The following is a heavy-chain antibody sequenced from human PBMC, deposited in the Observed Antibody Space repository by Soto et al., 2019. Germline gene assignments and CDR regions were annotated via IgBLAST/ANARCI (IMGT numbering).Heavy chain of an antibody. CDR2: IYYSGST. CDR3: ARDSLNTAMGPFDY. J-gene: IGHJ4*02. CDR1: GGSISSGGYY. D-gene: IGHD5-18*01. Sequence: QVQLQESGPGLVKPSQTLSLTCTVSGGSISSGGYYWSWIRQHPGKGLEWIGYIYYSGSTYYNPSLTSRVTXXVXTXXNQFSLKLSSVTAADTAVYYCARDSLNTAMGPFDYWGQGTLVTVSS. V-gene: IGHV4-31*03.